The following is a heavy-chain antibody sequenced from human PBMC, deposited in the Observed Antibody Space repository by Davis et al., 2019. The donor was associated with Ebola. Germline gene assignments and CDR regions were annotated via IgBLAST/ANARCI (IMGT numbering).Heavy chain of an antibody. J-gene: IGHJ4*02. D-gene: IGHD6-6*01. CDR3: ARDHRRVQAQSFDY. CDR2: ISSSGSTI. Sequence: GESLKISCAASGFTFSDYYMSWIRQAPGKGLEWVSYISSSGSTIYYADSVKGRFTISRDNAKNSLYLQMNSLRAEDTAVYYCARDHRRVQAQSFDYWGQGTLVTVSS. V-gene: IGHV3-11*01. CDR1: GFTFSDYY.